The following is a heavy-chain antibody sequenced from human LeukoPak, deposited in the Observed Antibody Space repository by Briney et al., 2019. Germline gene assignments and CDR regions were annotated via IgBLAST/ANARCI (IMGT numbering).Heavy chain of an antibody. CDR1: GFTFSSYA. D-gene: IGHD3-22*01. Sequence: GGSLRLSCAASGFTFSSYAMSWVRQAPGKGLEWVSAISGSGGSTYYADSVKGRFTISRDNSKNTLYLQMNSLRAEDTAVYYCAKDSRYYYENSGYYYYFDYWGQGTLVTVSS. V-gene: IGHV3-23*01. J-gene: IGHJ4*02. CDR3: AKDSRYYYENSGYYYYFDY. CDR2: ISGSGGST.